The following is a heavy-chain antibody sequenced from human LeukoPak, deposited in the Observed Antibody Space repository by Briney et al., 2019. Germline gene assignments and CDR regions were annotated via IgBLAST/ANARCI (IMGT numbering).Heavy chain of an antibody. Sequence: SQTLSLTCAISGDSVSSNSAAWNWIRQSPSRGLEWLGRTYYWSKWYNDYAVSVKSRITINPDTSKNQFSLQLNSVTPEDTAVYYCARGLYYYGSGSYSPDAFDIWGQGTMVTVSS. J-gene: IGHJ3*02. D-gene: IGHD3-10*01. CDR2: TYYWSKWYN. CDR1: GDSVSSNSAA. V-gene: IGHV6-1*01. CDR3: ARGLYYYGSGSYSPDAFDI.